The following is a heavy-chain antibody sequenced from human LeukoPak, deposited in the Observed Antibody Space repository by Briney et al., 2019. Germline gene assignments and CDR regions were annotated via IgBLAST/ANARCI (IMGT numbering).Heavy chain of an antibody. J-gene: IGHJ4*02. CDR2: IHPNDAST. CDR1: GYSFASYW. CDR3: ARHNNWAFDY. Sequence: GESLKISCKASGYSFASYWIGWVRQTSGKGLEWMAIIHPNDASTIYSPSFQGQVTISADRSITTAYLQWNTLQASDTAIYYCARHNNWAFDYWDRGTLLAVSS. V-gene: IGHV5-51*01. D-gene: IGHD1-20*01.